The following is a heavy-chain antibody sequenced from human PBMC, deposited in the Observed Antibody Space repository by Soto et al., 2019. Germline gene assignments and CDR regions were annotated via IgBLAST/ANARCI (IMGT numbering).Heavy chain of an antibody. Sequence: RASVKVSCKASGYTFTSYGISWVRQAPGQGLEWMRWINAYNGNTNYAQKLQGRVTMTTDTSTSTAYMALRSLRSDDTAVYYCARDPVAGTYFDYWGQGALVTVSS. V-gene: IGHV1-18*01. J-gene: IGHJ4*02. CDR2: INAYNGNT. CDR1: GYTFTSYG. CDR3: ARDPVAGTYFDY. D-gene: IGHD6-19*01.